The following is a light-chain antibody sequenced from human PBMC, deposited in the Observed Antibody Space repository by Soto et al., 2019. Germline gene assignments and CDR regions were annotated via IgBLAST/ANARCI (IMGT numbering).Light chain of an antibody. Sequence: EIVMTQSPGTLSVSPGERATLSCRASQTIDTNLAWYQQKPGQAPRLLIFAASTRATGILARFSGSGSGTEFSLTITSLQSEDFALYYCQQYNNRPPWTFGQGTKVEVK. J-gene: IGKJ1*01. V-gene: IGKV3-15*01. CDR2: AAS. CDR1: QTIDTN. CDR3: QQYNNRPPWT.